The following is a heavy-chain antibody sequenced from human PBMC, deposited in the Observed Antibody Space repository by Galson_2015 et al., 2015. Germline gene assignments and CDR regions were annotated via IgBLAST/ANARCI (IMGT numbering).Heavy chain of an antibody. CDR1: GFTFSSCG. CDR2: ISDEGSIK. D-gene: IGHD2-15*01. J-gene: IGHJ6*02. CDR3: AKDNEGYCSDGHCYSYYYYGMDV. V-gene: IGHV3-30*18. Sequence: SLRLSCAASGFTFSSCGMHWVRQAPGKGLEWVALISDEGSIKEYADSVKGRFTISRDNSKNTLSLQMNSPRAEDTAIYYCAKDNEGYCSDGHCYSYYYYGMDVWGQGTTVTVSS.